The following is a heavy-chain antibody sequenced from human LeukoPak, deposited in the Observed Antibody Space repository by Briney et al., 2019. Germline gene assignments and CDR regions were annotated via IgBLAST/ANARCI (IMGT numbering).Heavy chain of an antibody. CDR2: IFNTGDT. CDR1: GGSISSYY. Sequence: SETLSLTCTVSGGSISSYYWSWLRQPPGKGLEWIGYIFNTGDTNYHPSLESRVTISVDSSKNQVSLRLNSVTAADTAVYYCARNFPGRTEDVWGKGTTVTVSS. V-gene: IGHV4-59*01. CDR3: ARNFPGRTEDV. J-gene: IGHJ6*04.